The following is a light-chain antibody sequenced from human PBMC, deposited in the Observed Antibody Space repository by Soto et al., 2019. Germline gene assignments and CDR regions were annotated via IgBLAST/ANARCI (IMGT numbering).Light chain of an antibody. J-gene: IGLJ2*01. CDR2: DVS. Sequence: QSALTQPASVSGSPGQSITITCTGTRSDIGAYNFVSWYQQHPGDVPKLMLYDVSIRPSGVSNRFSGSKSGNTASLPISGLQAEDGGDYYSPSWTTSTTMISGGGTNLPVL. CDR3: PSWTTSTTMI. V-gene: IGLV2-14*03. CDR1: RSDIGAYNF.